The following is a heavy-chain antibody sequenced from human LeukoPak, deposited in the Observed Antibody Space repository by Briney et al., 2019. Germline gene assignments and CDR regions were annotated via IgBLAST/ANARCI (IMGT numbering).Heavy chain of an antibody. CDR2: INAGSGNT. J-gene: IGHJ4*02. V-gene: IGHV1-3*01. CDR3: ARDGCYSLLDY. CDR1: GYTFTSYA. Sequence: ASVKVSCKASGYTFTSYAMHWVRQAPGQRLEWMGWINAGSGNTKYSQKFQGRVTITRDTSASTAYMELSSLRSEDTAVYYCARDGCYSLLDYWGQGTLVTVSS. D-gene: IGHD2-21*01.